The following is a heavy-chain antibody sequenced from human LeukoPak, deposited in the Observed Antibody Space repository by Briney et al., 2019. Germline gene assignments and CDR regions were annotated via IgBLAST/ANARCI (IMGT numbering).Heavy chain of an antibody. D-gene: IGHD5-18*01. J-gene: IGHJ4*02. V-gene: IGHV3-48*03. Sequence: GGSLRLSCAASGFIFSNYEMNWVRKAPGKGLEWVSYISSSGSNIHYADSVKGRFTISRDNAKNSLYLQMNSLRAEDTAVYFCARETGIQPWPDWGQGTLVTVSS. CDR3: ARETGIQPWPD. CDR1: GFIFSNYE. CDR2: ISSSGSNI.